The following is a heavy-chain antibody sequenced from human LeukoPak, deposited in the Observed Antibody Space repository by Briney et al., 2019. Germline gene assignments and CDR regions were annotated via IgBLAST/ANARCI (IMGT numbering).Heavy chain of an antibody. CDR3: ARDGWELPSNYFDY. CDR2: ISAYNGNT. CDR1: GYTFTNYG. J-gene: IGHJ4*02. D-gene: IGHD1-26*01. V-gene: IGHV1-18*01. Sequence: ASVPVSYKPSGYTFTNYGISWLRQAPGQGLEWMGWISAYNGNTNYAQKLQGRVTMTTDTSTSTAYMELRSLRSDDTAVYYCARDGWELPSNYFDYWGQGTLVTVSS.